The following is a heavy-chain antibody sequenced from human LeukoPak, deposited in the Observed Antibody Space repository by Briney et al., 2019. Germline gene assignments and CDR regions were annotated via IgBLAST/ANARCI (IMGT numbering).Heavy chain of an antibody. V-gene: IGHV4-34*01. Sequence: SETLSLTCAVYGGSFSGYYWSWIRQPPGKGLEWIGEINHSGSTNYNPSLKSRVTISVDTSKNQFSLKLSSVTAADTAVYYCARVPLLWFGELPTAFDPWGQGTLVTVSS. J-gene: IGHJ5*02. CDR2: INHSGST. D-gene: IGHD3-10*01. CDR3: ARVPLLWFGELPTAFDP. CDR1: GGSFSGYY.